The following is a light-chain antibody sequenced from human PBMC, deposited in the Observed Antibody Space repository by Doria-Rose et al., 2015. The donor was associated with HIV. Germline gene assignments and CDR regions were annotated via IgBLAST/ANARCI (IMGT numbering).Light chain of an antibody. CDR2: AAS. CDR1: QSISSY. CDR3: QQSCCTPST. V-gene: IGKV1-39*01. J-gene: IGKJ2*02. Sequence: DIQMTQSSPSLSASVGDRVTITCRASQSISSYLNWHQQKPGKAPKLLIYAASSLQSGVPSRFSGSGSGTDFTLTISSLQPEDFAAYYWQQSCCTPSTFGQGTKLEIK.